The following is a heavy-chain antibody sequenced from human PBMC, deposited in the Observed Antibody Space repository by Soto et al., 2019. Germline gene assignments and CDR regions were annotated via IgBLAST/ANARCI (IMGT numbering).Heavy chain of an antibody. J-gene: IGHJ4*02. V-gene: IGHV4-39*01. D-gene: IGHD6-13*01. CDR3: ATSLPYIGSWYAVGY. Sequence: SETLSLTCTVSGGSISSSSYYWGWIRQPPGKGLEWIGSIYYSGSTYYNPSLKSRVTISVDTSKNQFSLKLTSVTAADTAVYYCATSLPYIGSWYAVGYWGQGTQVTVSS. CDR2: IYYSGST. CDR1: GGSISSSSYY.